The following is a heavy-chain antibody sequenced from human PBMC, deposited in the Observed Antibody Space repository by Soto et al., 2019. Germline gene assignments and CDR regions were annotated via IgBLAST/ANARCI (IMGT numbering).Heavy chain of an antibody. CDR2: ISNDGSNK. V-gene: IGHV3-30*18. CDR3: AKGSSSVYYYYYGMDV. Sequence: GGSLRPSCASSGFTFMAYGMYWVRQAPGKGLEWVAVISNDGSNKYYADSVKGRFAISRDNSKNTLYLQMNSLRGEDTAMYYCAKGSSSVYYYYYGMDVWGQGTTVTVSS. CDR1: GFTFMAYG. J-gene: IGHJ6*02. D-gene: IGHD6-6*01.